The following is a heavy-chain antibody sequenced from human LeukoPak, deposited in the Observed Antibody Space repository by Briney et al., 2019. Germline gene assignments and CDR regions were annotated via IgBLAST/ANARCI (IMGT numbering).Heavy chain of an antibody. J-gene: IGHJ4*02. Sequence: GGSLILSCAASGFTFDDYTFHWVRQAPGKGLEWVSLISWNGGSTFYGDSVRGRFTISRDNSKNSLYLQMNSMRTEDTALYFCAREGSSSGFFDYWGQGTLVTVSS. CDR3: AREGSSSGFFDY. V-gene: IGHV3-43*01. CDR2: ISWNGGST. D-gene: IGHD6-19*01. CDR1: GFTFDDYT.